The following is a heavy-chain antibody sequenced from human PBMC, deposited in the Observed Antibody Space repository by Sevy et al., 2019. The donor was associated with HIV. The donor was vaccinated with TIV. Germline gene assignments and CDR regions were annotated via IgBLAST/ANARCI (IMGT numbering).Heavy chain of an antibody. J-gene: IGHJ4*02. CDR2: ISNSGTTI. Sequence: GGSLRLSCAASGFTFSSYEMNWVRQAPGKGLEWVSYISNSGTTISYSDSVKGRFTISRDNARNSLYLQMNSLRAEDTAVYYCARDLPPSATTVAHFDCWGQETLVTVSS. CDR1: GFTFSSYE. V-gene: IGHV3-48*03. CDR3: ARDLPPSATTVAHFDC. D-gene: IGHD4-17*01.